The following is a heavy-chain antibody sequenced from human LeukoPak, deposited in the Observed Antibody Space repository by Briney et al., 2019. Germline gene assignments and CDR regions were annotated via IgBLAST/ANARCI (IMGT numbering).Heavy chain of an antibody. D-gene: IGHD3-16*02. Sequence: ASVKVSCKASGYTFTIYGISWVRQAPGQGLEWMGWISAYNGNTNYAQKLQGRVTMTTDTSTSTAYMELRSLRYDDTAVYYCARDGRGVWGSYRRALFDYWGQGTLVTVSS. CDR2: ISAYNGNT. V-gene: IGHV1-18*01. CDR3: ARDGRGVWGSYRRALFDY. J-gene: IGHJ4*02. CDR1: GYTFTIYG.